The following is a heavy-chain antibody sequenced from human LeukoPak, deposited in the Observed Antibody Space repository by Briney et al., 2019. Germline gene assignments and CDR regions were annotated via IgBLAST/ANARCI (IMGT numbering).Heavy chain of an antibody. CDR3: AKDRTFDY. CDR2: ISYDGSNK. V-gene: IGHV3-30*18. CDR1: GFTFSSYG. Sequence: TGGSLRLSCAASGFTFSSYGMHWVRQAQGKGLEWVAVISYDGSNKYYADSVKGRFTISRDNSKNTLYLQMNSLRAEDTAVYYCAKDRTFDYWGQGTLVTVSS. J-gene: IGHJ4*02.